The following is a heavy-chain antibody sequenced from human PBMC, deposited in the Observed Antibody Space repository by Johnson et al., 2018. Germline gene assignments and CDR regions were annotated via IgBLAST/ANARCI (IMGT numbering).Heavy chain of an antibody. Sequence: QVQLQESGPGLVKPSGTLSLTCAVSGGSISSSNWWSWVRQPPGKGLEWIGEIYHSGSTNYNPSLKSRVTISVDKSKNQFALKLGAVSAADTAVYYCARGLPDFWGGYERLNYYYYYMDVWGKGTTVTVSS. J-gene: IGHJ6*03. CDR1: GGSISSSNW. V-gene: IGHV4-4*02. CDR3: ARGLPDFWGGYERLNYYYYYMDV. CDR2: IYHSGST. D-gene: IGHD3-3*01.